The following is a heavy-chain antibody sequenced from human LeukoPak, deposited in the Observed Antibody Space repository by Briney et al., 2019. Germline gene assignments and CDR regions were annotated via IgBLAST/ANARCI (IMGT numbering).Heavy chain of an antibody. CDR1: GASFSDYY. J-gene: IGHJ6*03. V-gene: IGHV4-34*01. CDR2: IHHSGNT. CDR3: ARDRWGSTSSESRTDYYYYYMDV. Sequence: SETLSLTCAVYGASFSDYYWSFIRQPPGKGLEWIGEIHHSGNTNYNPSLKSRVTISVDTSKNQFSLNLTSVTAADAAVYYCARDRWGSTSSESRTDYYYYYMDVWGKGTTVTVSS. D-gene: IGHD6-6*01.